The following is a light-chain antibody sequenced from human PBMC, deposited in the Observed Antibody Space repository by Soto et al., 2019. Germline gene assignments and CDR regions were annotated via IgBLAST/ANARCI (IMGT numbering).Light chain of an antibody. J-gene: IGKJ4*01. Sequence: EIVLTQSPATLSLSPGERATLSCRASQSVSSYLAWYQQKPGQAPRLLIYDASDRATGIPARFSGSGSGTDFTLTISSLEPEDFPVYSRQQRSNWPKLTFGGGTKVEIK. CDR3: QQRSNWPKLT. CDR1: QSVSSY. CDR2: DAS. V-gene: IGKV3-11*01.